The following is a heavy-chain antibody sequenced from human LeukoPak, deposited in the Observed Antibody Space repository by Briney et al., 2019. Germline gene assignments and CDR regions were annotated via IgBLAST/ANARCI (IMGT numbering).Heavy chain of an antibody. CDR3: ARDSPLGNWDY. V-gene: IGHV1-18*01. J-gene: IGHJ4*02. CDR1: GYTFTSYG. CDR2: ISTNNGNT. D-gene: IGHD1-14*01. Sequence: EASVKVSCKASGYTFTSYGITWVRQAPGQGLEWMGWISTNNGNTYYAQKLQGRVTMTTDTSTSTVYMELRSLRSDDTAVYYCARDSPLGNWDYWGQGTLVTVSS.